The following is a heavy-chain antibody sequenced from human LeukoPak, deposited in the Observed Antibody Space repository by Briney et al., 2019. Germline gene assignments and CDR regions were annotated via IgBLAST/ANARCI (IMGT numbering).Heavy chain of an antibody. CDR2: IRYDGSNK. D-gene: IGHD3-10*01. V-gene: IGHV3-30*02. J-gene: IGHJ3*02. CDR1: GFTFSSYG. CDR3: ARAGRDDDAFDI. Sequence: GGSLRLSCAASGFTFSSYGMHWVRQAPGKGLEWVAFIRYDGSNKYYADSVKGRFTISRDNSKNTLYLQMNSLRAEDTAVYYCARAGRDDDAFDIWGQGTMVTVSS.